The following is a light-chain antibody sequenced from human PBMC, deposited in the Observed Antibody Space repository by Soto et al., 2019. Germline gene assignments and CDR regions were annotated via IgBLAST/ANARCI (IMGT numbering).Light chain of an antibody. J-gene: IGKJ1*01. Sequence: DIQMTQSPSTLSASVGDRVTITCRASQTMSTWLAWYQQKPGKAPKLLIYKASSLEGGVPSRFSGSGSGTEFTLTISSLQPDDFGTYYCQQYNTYWTFGQGTKVDIK. V-gene: IGKV1-5*03. CDR1: QTMSTW. CDR3: QQYNTYWT. CDR2: KAS.